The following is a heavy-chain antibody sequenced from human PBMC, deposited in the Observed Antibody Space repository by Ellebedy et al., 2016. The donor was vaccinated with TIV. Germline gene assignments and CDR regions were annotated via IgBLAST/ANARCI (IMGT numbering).Heavy chain of an antibody. CDR2: ISSSSSTI. CDR3: ARDGLWFGEFNRFDY. V-gene: IGHV3-48*02. CDR1: GFTFSSYS. D-gene: IGHD3-10*01. J-gene: IGHJ4*02. Sequence: GGSLRLSXAVSGFTFSSYSMNWVRQAPGKGLEWVSSISSSSSTIYYADSMKGRFTISRDNAKNSLYLQMNSLRDEVTAVYYCARDGLWFGEFNRFDYWGQGTLVTVSS.